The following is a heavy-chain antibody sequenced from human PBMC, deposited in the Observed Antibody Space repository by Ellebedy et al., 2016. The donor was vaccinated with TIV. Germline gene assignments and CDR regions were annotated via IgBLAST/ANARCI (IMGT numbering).Heavy chain of an antibody. V-gene: IGHV4-34*01. CDR3: ARESPEARQIDS. Sequence: SETLSLTXAVYGGSFSGYYWSWIRQPPGKGLEWIGEINHSGSTNYNPSLKSRVTISVDTSKNQFSLKLSSVTAADTAVYYCARESPEARQIDSWGQGSLATVSS. CDR2: INHSGST. J-gene: IGHJ5*01. CDR1: GGSFSGYY.